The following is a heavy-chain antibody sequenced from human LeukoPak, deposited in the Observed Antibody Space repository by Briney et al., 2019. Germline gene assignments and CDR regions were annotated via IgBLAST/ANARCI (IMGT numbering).Heavy chain of an antibody. J-gene: IGHJ6*02. CDR2: TYYTSKWYN. D-gene: IGHD3-16*01. CDR3: ARGGIFYSGMDV. CDR1: GASVSSNSAA. Sequence: PSQTRSLTWAIAGASVSSNSAAWTWLRQSPSRGLECLGRTYYTSKWYNDYAVSLTSRITINPDPSKKQFSLQLDSVPPEDTAVYYCARGGIFYSGMDVWGQGTAVTVSS. V-gene: IGHV6-1*01.